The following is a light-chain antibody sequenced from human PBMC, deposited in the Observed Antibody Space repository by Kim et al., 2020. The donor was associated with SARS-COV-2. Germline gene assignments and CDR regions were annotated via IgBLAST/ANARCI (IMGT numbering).Light chain of an antibody. V-gene: IGKV1-9*01. Sequence: DIQLTQSPSFLSASVGDRVTITCRASQGISSYLAWYQQKPGKAPKLLIYAASTLQSGVPSRFSGSGSGTEFTLTISSLQPEDFATYYCQQLNSYPPKGDTFGQGTKLEI. CDR3: QQLNSYPPKGDT. J-gene: IGKJ2*01. CDR1: QGISSY. CDR2: AAS.